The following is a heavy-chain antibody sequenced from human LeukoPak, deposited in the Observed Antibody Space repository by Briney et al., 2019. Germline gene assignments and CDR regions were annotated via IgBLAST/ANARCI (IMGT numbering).Heavy chain of an antibody. V-gene: IGHV4-34*01. CDR3: ARLIGDYGDYFYRYYFDY. CDR1: GGSFSGYY. D-gene: IGHD4-17*01. CDR2: INHSGST. Sequence: PSETLSLTCAVYGGSFSGYYWSWIRQPPGKGLEWIGEINHSGSTNYNPSLKSRVTISVDTSKNQFSLKLSSVTAADTAVYYCARLIGDYGDYFYRYYFDYWGQGTLVTVSS. J-gene: IGHJ4*02.